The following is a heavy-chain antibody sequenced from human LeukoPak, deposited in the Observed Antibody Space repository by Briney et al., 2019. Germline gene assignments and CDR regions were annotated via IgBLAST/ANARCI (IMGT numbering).Heavy chain of an antibody. Sequence: SETLSLTCTVSGGSISSSSYYWGWIRQPPGKGLEWIGSIYYSGSTYYNPSLKSRVTISVDTSKNQFSLKLSSVTAADTAVYYCARQSGAGDWCLDVWGKGTTVTISS. CDR3: ARQSGAGDWCLDV. CDR2: IYYSGST. CDR1: GGSISSSSYY. V-gene: IGHV4-39*01. D-gene: IGHD2-21*02. J-gene: IGHJ6*04.